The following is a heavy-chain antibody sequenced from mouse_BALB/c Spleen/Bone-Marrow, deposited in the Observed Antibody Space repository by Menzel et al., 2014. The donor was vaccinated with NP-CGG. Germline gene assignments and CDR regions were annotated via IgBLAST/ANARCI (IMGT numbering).Heavy chain of an antibody. J-gene: IGHJ2*01. Sequence: QVQLQQPGAELAKPGASVKMSCKASDYTFTSYWMHWVKQRPGQGLEWIGYINPSTGYTAYNQKFKDKATLTADKSSSTAYMQLSSLTSEDSAVYYCARSGFDYWGQGTTLTVSS. V-gene: IGHV1-7*01. CDR1: DYTFTSYW. D-gene: IGHD4-1*01. CDR3: ARSGFDY. CDR2: INPSTGYT.